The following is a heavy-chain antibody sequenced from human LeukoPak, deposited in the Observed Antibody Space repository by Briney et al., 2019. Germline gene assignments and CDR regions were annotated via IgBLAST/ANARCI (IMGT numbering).Heavy chain of an antibody. CDR2: FDPEDGET. CDR3: ATADVAVAGTPDY. V-gene: IGHV1-24*01. J-gene: IGHJ4*02. D-gene: IGHD6-19*01. CDR1: GYTLTELS. Sequence: ASVKVSCKVSGYTLTELSMHWVRQAPGKGLEWMGRFDPEDGETIYAQKFQGRVTMTEDASTNTAYMELSSLRSEDTAVYYCATADVAVAGTPDYWGQGTLVTVSS.